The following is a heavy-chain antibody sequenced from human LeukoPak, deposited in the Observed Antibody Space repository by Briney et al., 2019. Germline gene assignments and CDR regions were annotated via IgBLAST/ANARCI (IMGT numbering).Heavy chain of an antibody. CDR2: IKQDGSEK. V-gene: IGHV3-7*01. Sequence: GGSLRLSCAASGLTFSSYWMSWVRQAPGKGLEWVANIKQDGSEKYYVDSVKGRFTISRDSAKNSLFLQTNSLRAEDTAVYYCARGYYDSSGSPFDYWGQGTLVTVSS. CDR3: ARGYYDSSGSPFDY. D-gene: IGHD3-22*01. CDR1: GLTFSSYW. J-gene: IGHJ4*02.